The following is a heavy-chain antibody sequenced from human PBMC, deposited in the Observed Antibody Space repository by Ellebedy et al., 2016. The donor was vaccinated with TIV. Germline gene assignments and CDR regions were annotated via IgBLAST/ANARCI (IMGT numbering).Heavy chain of an antibody. D-gene: IGHD3-16*01. CDR1: GFTFSNYA. CDR2: IGGSGVGT. CDR3: AKAVGDYVWKHYFDF. V-gene: IGHV3-23*01. J-gene: IGHJ4*02. Sequence: GGSLRLSCAASGFTFSNYAMNWVRQAPGKGLERVSSIGGSGVGTYYADSVKGRFTISRDNSKNTLYLQMNSLRAEDTAIYYCAKAVGDYVWKHYFDFWGQGTLVTVSS.